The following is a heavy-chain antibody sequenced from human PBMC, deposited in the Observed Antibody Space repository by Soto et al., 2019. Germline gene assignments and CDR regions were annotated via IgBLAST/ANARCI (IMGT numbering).Heavy chain of an antibody. CDR3: ARESVGGYVPGYGMDV. D-gene: IGHD5-12*01. CDR1: GYSISSGYY. Sequence: SETLSLTCAVSGYSISSGYYWGWIRQPPGKGLEWIGSIYHSGSTYYNPSLKSRVTISVDTSKNQFSLKLSSVTAADTAVYYCARESVGGYVPGYGMDVWGQGTTVTVSS. CDR2: IYHSGST. J-gene: IGHJ6*02. V-gene: IGHV4-38-2*02.